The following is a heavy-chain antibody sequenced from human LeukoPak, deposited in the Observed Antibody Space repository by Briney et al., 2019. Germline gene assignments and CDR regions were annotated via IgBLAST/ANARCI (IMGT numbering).Heavy chain of an antibody. CDR1: GFTVSSNY. CDR2: IYSGGST. V-gene: IGHV3-66*01. D-gene: IGHD3-10*01. J-gene: IGHJ6*03. CDR3: ARVGEYGSGSYYSYYYYYMDV. Sequence: GGSLRLSCAASGFTVSSNYMSWVRQAPGKGLEWVSVIYSGGSTYYADSVKGRFTISRDNSKNTLYLQMNSLRAEDTAVYYCARVGEYGSGSYYSYYYYYMDVWGKGTTVTISS.